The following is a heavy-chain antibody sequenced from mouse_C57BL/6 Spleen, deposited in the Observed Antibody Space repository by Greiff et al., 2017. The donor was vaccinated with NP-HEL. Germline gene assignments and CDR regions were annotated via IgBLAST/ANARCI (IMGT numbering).Heavy chain of an antibody. CDR2: IDPSDSYT. D-gene: IGHD2-10*01. Sequence: VQLQQPGAELVRPGTSVKLSCKASGYTFTSYWMHWVKQRPGQGLEWIGVIDPSDSYTNYNQKFKGKATLTVDTSSSTAYMQLSSLTSEDSAVYYCAPYYGNYPGYWGQGTTLTVSS. CDR3: APYYGNYPGY. CDR1: GYTFTSYW. J-gene: IGHJ2*01. V-gene: IGHV1-59*01.